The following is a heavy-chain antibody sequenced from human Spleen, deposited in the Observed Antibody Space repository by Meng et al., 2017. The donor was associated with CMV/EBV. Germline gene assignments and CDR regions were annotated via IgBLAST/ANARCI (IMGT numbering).Heavy chain of an antibody. CDR1: GGTFSSYA. CDR3: ARHYDFWSGYPSGGYYYGMDV. CDR2: IIPIFGTA. J-gene: IGHJ6*02. V-gene: IGHV1-69*05. Sequence: SVKVSCKASGGTFSSYAISWVRQAPGQGLEWMGGIIPIFGTANYAQKFQGRVTITTDESTSTAYMELSSLRSEDTAVYYCARHYDFWSGYPSGGYYYGMDVWGQGTTVTVSS. D-gene: IGHD3-3*01.